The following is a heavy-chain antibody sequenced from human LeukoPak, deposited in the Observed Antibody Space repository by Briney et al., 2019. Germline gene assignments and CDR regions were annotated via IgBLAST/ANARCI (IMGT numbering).Heavy chain of an antibody. CDR1: GGTFSSYT. CDR3: AREGGRKAVAGTRSPYH. CDR2: IIPILGIA. Sequence: SVKVSCTASGGTFSSYTISWVRQAPGQGLEWMGRIIPILGIANYAQKFQGRVTITADKSTSTAYMELSSLRSEDTAVYYCAREGGRKAVAGTRSPYHWGQGTLVTVSS. D-gene: IGHD6-19*01. J-gene: IGHJ4*02. V-gene: IGHV1-69*04.